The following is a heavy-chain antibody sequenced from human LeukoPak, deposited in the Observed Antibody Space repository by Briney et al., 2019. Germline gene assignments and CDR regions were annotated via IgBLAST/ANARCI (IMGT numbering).Heavy chain of an antibody. CDR2: TWYDGSNK. V-gene: IGHV3-33*06. CDR3: AKDLAVRGVTGIDY. CDR1: GFTFSSYG. D-gene: IGHD3-10*01. Sequence: AGGSLRLSCAASGFTFSSYGMHWVRQAPGKWREWVAVTWYDGSNKYYADSVKGRFTISRDNSKTTLYLQMNSRRAEDTAVYYCAKDLAVRGVTGIDYWGQGTLVTVSS. J-gene: IGHJ4*02.